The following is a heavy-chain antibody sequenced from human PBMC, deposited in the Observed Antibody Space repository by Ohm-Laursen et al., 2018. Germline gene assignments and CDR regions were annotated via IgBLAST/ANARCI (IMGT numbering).Heavy chain of an antibody. CDR2: ISSSSSYI. Sequence: SLRLSCTAAGFSFSSQVMNWVRQAPGKGLEWVSSISSSSSYIYYADSVKGRFTISRDNAKNSLYLQMNSLRAEDTAVYYCATDLRGRYYYDTSGSQYFQHWGQGTLVTVSS. CDR1: GFSFSSQV. D-gene: IGHD3-22*01. CDR3: ATDLRGRYYYDTSGSQYFQH. V-gene: IGHV3-21*01. J-gene: IGHJ1*01.